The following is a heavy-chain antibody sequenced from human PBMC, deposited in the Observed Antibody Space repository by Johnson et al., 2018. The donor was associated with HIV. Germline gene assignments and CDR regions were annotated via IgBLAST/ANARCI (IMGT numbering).Heavy chain of an antibody. CDR3: ARAEPWDRLHYAFDI. CDR1: GFTVRSNY. J-gene: IGHJ3*02. CDR2: IYSGGDT. Sequence: EVQLVESGGGLIQPGGSLRLSCEASGFTVRSNYISWVRQAPGKGLEWVSVIYSGGDTYYADSMRGRLTISRDNSKNTVYLQMNSLRAEDTAVYYCARAEPWDRLHYAFDIWGQGTVVTVSS. V-gene: IGHV3-53*01. D-gene: IGHD1-26*01.